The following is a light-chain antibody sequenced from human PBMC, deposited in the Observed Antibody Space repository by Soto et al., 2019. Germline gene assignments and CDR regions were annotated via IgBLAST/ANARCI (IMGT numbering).Light chain of an antibody. Sequence: QSALTQPRSVSGSPGQSVTISCTGTSSDVGGYNSVSWYQHHPGKAPKLMIYDVTKRPSGVPDRFSGSKPGNTASLTISGLQAEDEADYYCCSYAGSRVVFGGGTKLTVL. V-gene: IGLV2-11*01. CDR3: CSYAGSRVV. CDR1: SSDVGGYNS. CDR2: DVT. J-gene: IGLJ2*01.